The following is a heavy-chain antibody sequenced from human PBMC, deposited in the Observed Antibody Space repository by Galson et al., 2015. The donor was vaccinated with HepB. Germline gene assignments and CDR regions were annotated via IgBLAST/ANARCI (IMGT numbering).Heavy chain of an antibody. CDR1: GYTFTGYY. CDR3: ARGESPYDYIWGSYRYTFYFDY. Sequence: SVKVSCKASGYTFTGYYMHWVRQAPGQGLEWMGRINPNSGGTNYAQKFQGRVTMTRDTSISTAYMELSRLRSDDTAVYYCARGESPYDYIWGSYRYTFYFDYWGQGTLVTVSS. V-gene: IGHV1-2*06. J-gene: IGHJ4*02. D-gene: IGHD3-16*02. CDR2: INPNSGGT.